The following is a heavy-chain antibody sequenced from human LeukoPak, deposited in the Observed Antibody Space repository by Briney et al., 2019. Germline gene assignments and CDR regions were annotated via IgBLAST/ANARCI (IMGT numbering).Heavy chain of an antibody. CDR3: ARGGAYSGSYYEQYYFDY. V-gene: IGHV3-23*01. Sequence: GGSLRLSCEVSGFTFSHYGMSWVRQAPGKGPEWVAGFNGRGDNTYFAESVRGRFTISRDTSKNTLYLQMSSLRVEGTAVYYCARGGAYSGSYYEQYYFDYWGQGTLVTVSS. CDR1: GFTFSHYG. D-gene: IGHD1-26*01. CDR2: FNGRGDNT. J-gene: IGHJ4*02.